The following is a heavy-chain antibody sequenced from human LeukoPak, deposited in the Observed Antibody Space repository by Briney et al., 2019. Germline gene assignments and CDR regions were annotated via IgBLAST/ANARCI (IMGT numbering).Heavy chain of an antibody. CDR2: ISSNGGGP. D-gene: IGHD6-19*01. J-gene: IGHJ2*01. CDR1: GFTVSSSY. Sequence: AGGSLRLSCAASGFTVSSSYMSWVRQAPGKGLGYVSAISSNGGGPYYADSVKGRFTISRDNSKNTLYLQMSSLRAEDTAVYYCVRQLAVPGPGYFDLWGRGTLVTVSS. CDR3: VRQLAVPGPGYFDL. V-gene: IGHV3-64D*06.